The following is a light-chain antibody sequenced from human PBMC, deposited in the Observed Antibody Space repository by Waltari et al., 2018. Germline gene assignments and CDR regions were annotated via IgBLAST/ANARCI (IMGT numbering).Light chain of an antibody. CDR2: AAS. Sequence: DIQMTQSPSSLSASAGDTVTITCRASQGISTYLNWYQQKPGKAPKRLFYAASSLESGVPSRFGGRGSVTAFTLTISSLQPEYFATNYCLQYNSHPWTFGQGTKVEIK. CDR1: QGISTY. J-gene: IGKJ1*01. CDR3: LQYNSHPWT. V-gene: IGKV1-17*01.